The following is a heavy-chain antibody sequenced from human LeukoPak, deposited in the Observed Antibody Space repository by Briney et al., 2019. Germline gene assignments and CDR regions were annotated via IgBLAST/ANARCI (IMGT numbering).Heavy chain of an antibody. V-gene: IGHV3-23*01. J-gene: IGHJ4*02. CDR1: GFTFSSYA. CDR2: ISGSGGST. D-gene: IGHD6-6*01. CDR3: TREASSSYGY. Sequence: PGGSLRLSCAASGFTFSSYAMSWVRQAPGKGLEWVSAISGSGGSTYYADSVKGRFTISRDNAKNTLFLQMNSLRAEDTAVYYCTREASSSYGYWGQGTLVTVSS.